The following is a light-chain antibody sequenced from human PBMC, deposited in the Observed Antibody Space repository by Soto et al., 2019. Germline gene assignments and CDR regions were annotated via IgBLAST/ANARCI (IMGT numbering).Light chain of an antibody. V-gene: IGLV2-14*03. Sequence: QSALTQPASVSGTRGQSITISCTGTSSDVGGYDYVSWYQHHPGKAPKLIIFDVSHRPSGVSNRFSGSKSGNTASLTISGLQAEDEADYYCNSYTSSTSRVFGGGTKVTVL. J-gene: IGLJ3*02. CDR3: NSYTSSTSRV. CDR2: DVS. CDR1: SSDVGGYDY.